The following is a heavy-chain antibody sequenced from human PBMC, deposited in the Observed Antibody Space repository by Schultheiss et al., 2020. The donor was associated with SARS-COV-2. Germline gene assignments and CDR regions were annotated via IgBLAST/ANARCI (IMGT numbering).Heavy chain of an antibody. CDR1: GFTFRKAW. CDR3: AKASQSDSSGYVWYFDL. J-gene: IGHJ2*01. D-gene: IGHD3-22*01. V-gene: IGHV3-33*03. CDR2: IWYDGSNK. Sequence: GGSLRLSCAASGFTFRKAWMSWVRQAPGKGLEWVAVIWYDGSNKYYADSVKGRFTISRDNAKNSLYLQMNSLRAEDTALYYCAKASQSDSSGYVWYFDLWGRGTLVTVSS.